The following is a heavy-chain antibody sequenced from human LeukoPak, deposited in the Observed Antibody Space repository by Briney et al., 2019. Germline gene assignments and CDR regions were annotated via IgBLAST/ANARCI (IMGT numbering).Heavy chain of an antibody. CDR2: ISSSSSYI. CDR3: ARVLAAAAPYYFDY. V-gene: IGHV3-21*01. CDR1: GFTFSSYW. Sequence: PGGSLRLSCEASGFTFSSYWMNWARQAPGKGLEWVSSISSSSSYIYYADSVKGRFTISRDNAKNSLYLQMNSLRAEDTAVYYCARVLAAAAPYYFDYWGQGTLVTVSS. D-gene: IGHD6-13*01. J-gene: IGHJ4*02.